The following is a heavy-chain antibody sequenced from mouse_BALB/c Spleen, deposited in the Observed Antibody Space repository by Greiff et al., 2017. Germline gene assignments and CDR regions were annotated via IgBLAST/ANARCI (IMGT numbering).Heavy chain of an antibody. D-gene: IGHD1-1*01. CDR1: GFTFSSYA. Sequence: EVKLVESGGGLVKPGGSLKLSCAASGFTFSSYAMSWVRQTPEKRLEWVATISSGGSYTYYPDSVKGRFTISRDNAKNTLYLQMSSLRSEDTAMYYCARHVDYYGSSSGFAYWGQGTLVTVSA. J-gene: IGHJ3*01. CDR2: ISSGGSYT. V-gene: IGHV5-9-3*01. CDR3: ARHVDYYGSSSGFAY.